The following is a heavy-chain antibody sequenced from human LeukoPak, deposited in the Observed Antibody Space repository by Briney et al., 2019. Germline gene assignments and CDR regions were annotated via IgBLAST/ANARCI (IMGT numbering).Heavy chain of an antibody. CDR2: ISAYNGNT. CDR3: ARDYFSYCSSTSCSINWFDP. D-gene: IGHD2-2*01. Sequence: ASVKVSCKASGYTFTSYGISWVRQAPGQGLEWVGWISAYNGNTNYAQKLQGRVTMTTDTSTSTAYMELRSLRSDDTAVYYCARDYFSYCSSTSCSINWFDPWGQGTLVTVSS. J-gene: IGHJ5*02. CDR1: GYTFTSYG. V-gene: IGHV1-18*01.